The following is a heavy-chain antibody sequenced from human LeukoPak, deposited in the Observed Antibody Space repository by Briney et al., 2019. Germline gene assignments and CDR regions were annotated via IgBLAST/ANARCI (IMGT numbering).Heavy chain of an antibody. V-gene: IGHV3-74*01. CDR2: INIDGSTT. CDR1: GFSFSSYW. J-gene: IGHJ4*02. CDR3: ISDHTGHDDY. Sequence: GGSLRLSCAASGFSFSSYWMHWVRQAPGKGLVWVSRINIDGSTTTYADSVKGRFTISRDNAKNTLSLQMSSLRADDTAVYYCISDHTGHDDYWGQGTLVTVSS. D-gene: IGHD1-1*01.